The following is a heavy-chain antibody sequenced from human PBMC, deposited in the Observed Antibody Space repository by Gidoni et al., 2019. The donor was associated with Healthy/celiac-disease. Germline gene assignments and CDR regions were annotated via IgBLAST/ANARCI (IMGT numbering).Heavy chain of an antibody. D-gene: IGHD3-10*01. CDR2: IIPIFGTA. J-gene: IGHJ6*02. CDR3: ARGRITMVRGVIRCCGMDV. CDR1: GGTFSSYA. V-gene: IGHV1-69*01. Sequence: QVQLVQSGAVVKKPGSSVKLSCKASGGTFSSYAISWVRQAPGQGLEWMGGIIPIFGTANYAQKFQGRVTITADESTSTAYMELSSLRSEDTAVYYCARGRITMVRGVIRCCGMDVWGQGTTVTVSS.